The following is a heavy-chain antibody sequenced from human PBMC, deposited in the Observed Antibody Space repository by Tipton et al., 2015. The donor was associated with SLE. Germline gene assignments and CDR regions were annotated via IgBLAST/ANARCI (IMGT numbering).Heavy chain of an antibody. CDR1: GGAIRNSPYY. V-gene: IGHV4-39*01. Sequence: TLSLTCHVAGGAIRNSPYYRAWIRQPPGKRLEWIGSVFDTGYTAYNPSLEGRMSISVDTSNNEFSLKLSSVTAADTAVYFCARQDLGRAATLTFDIWGLGTLVTVSS. CDR2: VFDTGYT. CDR3: ARQDLGRAATLTFDI. D-gene: IGHD6-25*01. J-gene: IGHJ4*02.